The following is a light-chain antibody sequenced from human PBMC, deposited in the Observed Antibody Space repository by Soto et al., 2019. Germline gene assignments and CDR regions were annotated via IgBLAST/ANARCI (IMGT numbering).Light chain of an antibody. CDR3: QQYIRWPLT. J-gene: IGKJ4*01. CDR2: GAS. CDR1: QSVSSN. V-gene: IGKV3-15*01. Sequence: EIVMTQSPATLSVSPGERATLSCWASQSVSSNLAWYQQKPGQAPSLLIYGASTRATGTPARFSGSGSGTEFTLTISSLQSEDFAVYYCQQYIRWPLTFGGGTKVDIK.